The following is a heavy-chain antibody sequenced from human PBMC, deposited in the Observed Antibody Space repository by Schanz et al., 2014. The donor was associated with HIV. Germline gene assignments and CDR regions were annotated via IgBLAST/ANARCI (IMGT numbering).Heavy chain of an antibody. J-gene: IGHJ4*02. V-gene: IGHV3-23*01. CDR1: GFTFSGFA. CDR3: AKPEYDSRGNSQSHFDS. CDR2: ISASGGST. D-gene: IGHD3-22*01. Sequence: QLLESGGGLVQPGGLLRLSCAASGFTFSGFAMSWVRQTPGKGLEWVSTISASGGSTYYADSVNGRFTISRDNSKNTLYLQMTTLRTEDTAVYYCAKPEYDSRGNSQSHFDSWGQGTPVTVSS.